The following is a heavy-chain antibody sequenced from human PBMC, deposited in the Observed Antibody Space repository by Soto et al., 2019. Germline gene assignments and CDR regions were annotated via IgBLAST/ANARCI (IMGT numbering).Heavy chain of an antibody. CDR2: INAGNGNT. CDR3: ARTKWIQLGYYYGMDV. Sequence: QVQLVQSGAEVKKPGASVKVSCKAPGYTFTSYAMHWVRQAPGQRLEWMGWINAGNGNTKYSQKFQGRVTITRDTYASTDYMELSSLRSEDTAVYYCARTKWIQLGYYYGMDVWGQGTTVTVAS. J-gene: IGHJ6*02. D-gene: IGHD5-18*01. CDR1: GYTFTSYA. V-gene: IGHV1-3*01.